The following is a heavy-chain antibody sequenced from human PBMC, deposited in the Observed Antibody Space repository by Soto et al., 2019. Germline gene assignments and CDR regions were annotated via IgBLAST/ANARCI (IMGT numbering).Heavy chain of an antibody. CDR1: GGSISSGGYY. Sequence: LSLTCTVSGGSISSGGYYWSWILQHPGKGLEWIGYIYYSGSTYYNPSLKSRVTISVDTSKNQFSLKLSSVTAADTAVYYCARGRDYYGMDVWGQGTTVTVSS. CDR2: IYYSGST. J-gene: IGHJ6*02. CDR3: ARGRDYYGMDV. V-gene: IGHV4-31*03.